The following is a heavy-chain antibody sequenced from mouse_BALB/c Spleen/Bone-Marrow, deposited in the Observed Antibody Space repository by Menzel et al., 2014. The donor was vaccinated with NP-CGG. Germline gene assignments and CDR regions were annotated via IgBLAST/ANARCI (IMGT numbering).Heavy chain of an antibody. CDR2: ISSGGTYT. Sequence: DVKLVESGGDLVKPGGSLKLSCAASGFTFSSYGMSWVRQTPDKRLEWVATISSGGTYTYYPDSVKGRFTNSRDNAKHTLYLQMSSLKSEDTAMYYCARQGTTVVAPAMDYWGQGTSVTVSS. CDR3: ARQGTTVVAPAMDY. CDR1: GFTFSSYG. J-gene: IGHJ4*01. D-gene: IGHD1-1*01. V-gene: IGHV5-6*02.